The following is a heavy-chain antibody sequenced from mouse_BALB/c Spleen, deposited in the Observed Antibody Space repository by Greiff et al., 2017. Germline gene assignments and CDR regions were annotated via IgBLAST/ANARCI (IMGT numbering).Heavy chain of an antibody. CDR1: GFTFSSFG. D-gene: IGHD2-1*01. J-gene: IGHJ3*01. CDR2: ISSGSSTI. V-gene: IGHV5-17*02. CDR3: ARPGNYAWFAY. Sequence: EVQRVESGGGLVQPGGSRKLSCAASGFTFSSFGMHWVRQAPEKGLEWVAYISSGSSTIYYADTVKGRFTISRDNPKNTLFLQMTSLRSEDTAMYYCARPGNYAWFAYWGQGTLVTVSA.